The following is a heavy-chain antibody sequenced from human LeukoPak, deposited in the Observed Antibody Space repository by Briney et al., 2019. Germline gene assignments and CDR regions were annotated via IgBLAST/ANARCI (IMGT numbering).Heavy chain of an antibody. D-gene: IGHD3-3*01. J-gene: IGHJ4*02. CDR2: IYSGGTT. V-gene: IGHV3-53*01. Sequence: GGSLSLSCAASGFTVSSNYMSWVRQAPGKGLEWVSVIYSGGTTYYADSVKGRFTISRDNSKNTLYLQMNTLRAEDTAVYYCARAQLSTIFGVVHTPLDYWGQGTLVTVSS. CDR1: GFTVSSNY. CDR3: ARAQLSTIFGVVHTPLDY.